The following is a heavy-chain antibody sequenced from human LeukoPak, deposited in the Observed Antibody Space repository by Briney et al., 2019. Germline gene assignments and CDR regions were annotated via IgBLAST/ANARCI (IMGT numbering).Heavy chain of an antibody. CDR3: ARDPPGTVNVDTAMESAGDY. J-gene: IGHJ4*02. CDR2: ISGSGGST. CDR1: GFTFSSYA. Sequence: GGSQRLSCAASGFTFSSYAMSCVRQAPGKGLEWVSAISGSGGSTYYADSVKGRFTISRDNAKNSLYLQMNSLRAEDTAVYYCARDPPGTVNVDTAMESAGDYWGQGTLVTVSS. D-gene: IGHD5-18*01. V-gene: IGHV3-23*01.